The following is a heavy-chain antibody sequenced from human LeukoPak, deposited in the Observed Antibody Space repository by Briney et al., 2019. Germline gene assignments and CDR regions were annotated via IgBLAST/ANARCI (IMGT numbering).Heavy chain of an antibody. V-gene: IGHV3-48*03. J-gene: IGHJ3*02. D-gene: IGHD3-22*01. CDR2: ISSSGTAT. CDR3: AGHYDSSGYRVDVFDI. Sequence: GGSLRLSCAASGFTFSSYEMNWVRQAPGKGLEWVSYISSSGTATYYADSVKGRFTISRDNAKNSLYLQMNSLRAEDTAVYYCAGHYDSSGYRVDVFDIWGQGTMVTVSS. CDR1: GFTFSSYE.